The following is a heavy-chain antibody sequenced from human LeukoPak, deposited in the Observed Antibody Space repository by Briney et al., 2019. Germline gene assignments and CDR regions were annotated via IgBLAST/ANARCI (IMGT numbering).Heavy chain of an antibody. Sequence: PSETLSHTCAVYGGSFSGYYWSWIRQPPGKGLEWIGEINHSGSTNYNPSLKSRVTISVDTSKNQFSLKLSSVTAADTAVYYCARGWFSARQGKYFDYWGQGTLVTVSS. J-gene: IGHJ4*02. D-gene: IGHD6-6*01. CDR1: GGSFSGYY. V-gene: IGHV4-34*01. CDR2: INHSGST. CDR3: ARGWFSARQGKYFDY.